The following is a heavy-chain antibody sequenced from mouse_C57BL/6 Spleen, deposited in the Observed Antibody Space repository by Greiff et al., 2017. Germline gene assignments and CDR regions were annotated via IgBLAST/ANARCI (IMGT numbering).Heavy chain of an antibody. Sequence: EVKLVESGGGLVKPGGSLKLSCAASGFTFSDYGMHWVRQAPEKGLEWVAYISSGSSTIYYADTVKGRFTISRDNAKNTLCLQMTSLRSEDTAMYYCARGGLGPFDYWGQGTTLTVSS. CDR1: GFTFSDYG. V-gene: IGHV5-17*01. J-gene: IGHJ2*01. CDR3: ARGGLGPFDY. D-gene: IGHD4-1*01. CDR2: ISSGSSTI.